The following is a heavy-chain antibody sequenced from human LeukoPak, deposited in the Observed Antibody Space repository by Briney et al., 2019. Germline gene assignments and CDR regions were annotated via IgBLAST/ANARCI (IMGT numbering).Heavy chain of an antibody. J-gene: IGHJ4*02. V-gene: IGHV3-7*01. CDR2: TKPDGSAE. D-gene: IGHD2-15*01. Sequence: GGSLRLSCAASGFSFRNYWMGWVRQAPGKGLEWVANTKPDGSAEYYADSVRGRFSTSRDNANNLLYLQTNSLRAEDTAVYYCARDGGLHTNFDYWGQGTLVTVSS. CDR3: ARDGGLHTNFDY. CDR1: GFSFRNYW.